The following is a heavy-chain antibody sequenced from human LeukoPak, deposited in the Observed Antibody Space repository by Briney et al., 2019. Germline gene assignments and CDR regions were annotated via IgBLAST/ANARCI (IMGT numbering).Heavy chain of an antibody. CDR2: ISSSSSYI. V-gene: IGHV3-21*01. CDR1: GXTFSSYS. D-gene: IGHD3-10*01. J-gene: IGHJ3*02. CDR3: AYLYYYGSGSSRSRAFDI. Sequence: PGGSLRLSCAASGXTFSSYSVNWVRQAPGKGLEWVSSISSSSSYIYYADSVKGRFTISRDNAKNSLYLQMNSLRAEDTAVYYCAYLYYYGSGSSRSRAFDIWGQGTMVTVSS.